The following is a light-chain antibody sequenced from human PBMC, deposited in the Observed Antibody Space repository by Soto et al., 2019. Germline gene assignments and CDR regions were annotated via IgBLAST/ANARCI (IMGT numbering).Light chain of an antibody. J-gene: IGKJ1*01. CDR1: RSVSGSY. CDR3: QQHGSSPWT. Sequence: DIVLTQSPGTLSLSPGERAALSCRASRSVSGSYLTWYQQKPGQAPRLLIYDASRRATGVPDRFSGSGSGTDFTLTISGLEPGDFAVYYCQQHGSSPWTFGQGTKVEIK. CDR2: DAS. V-gene: IGKV3-20*01.